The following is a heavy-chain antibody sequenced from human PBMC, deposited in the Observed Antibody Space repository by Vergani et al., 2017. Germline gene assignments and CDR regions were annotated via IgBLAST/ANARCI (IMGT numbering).Heavy chain of an antibody. V-gene: IGHV3-64*01. D-gene: IGHD3-16*02. CDR2: ISSNGGST. CDR1: GFTFSSYA. Sequence: EVQLVESGGGLVQPGGSLRLSCAASGFTFSSYAMHWVRQAPGKGLEYVSAISSNGGSTYYANSVKGRFTISRDNSKNTLYLQMGSLRAEDMAVYYCARDPSGDYIWGSYRPEPGDYYYYYMDVWGKGTTVTVSS. CDR3: ARDPSGDYIWGSYRPEPGDYYYYYMDV. J-gene: IGHJ6*03.